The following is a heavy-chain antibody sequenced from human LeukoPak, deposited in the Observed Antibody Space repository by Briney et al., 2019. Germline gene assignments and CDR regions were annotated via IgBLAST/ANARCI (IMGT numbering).Heavy chain of an antibody. CDR1: GGSISSYY. CDR2: IYYSGST. J-gene: IGHJ4*02. V-gene: IGHV4-59*12. D-gene: IGHD3-22*01. CDR3: ARANYDGSDY. Sequence: SETLSLTCTVSGGSISSYYWSWIRQPPGKGLEWIGYIYYSGSTNYNPSLKGRVTISVDTSKNQFSLKMRSVTAADTAVYYCARANYDGSDYWGQGTLVTVSS.